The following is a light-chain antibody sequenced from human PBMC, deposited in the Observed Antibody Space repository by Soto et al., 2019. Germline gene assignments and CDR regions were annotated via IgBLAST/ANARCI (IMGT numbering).Light chain of an antibody. CDR3: QQRSNWWT. CDR2: DAS. CDR1: QSVSIY. Sequence: EVVLTQSPATLSLSPGERATLSCRASQSVSIYLAWYQQKPGQAPRLLIYDASIRATGIPARFSGSGSGTDFTLSISSLEPEDFAVYYCQQRSNWWTFGQGTKVEIK. V-gene: IGKV3-11*01. J-gene: IGKJ1*01.